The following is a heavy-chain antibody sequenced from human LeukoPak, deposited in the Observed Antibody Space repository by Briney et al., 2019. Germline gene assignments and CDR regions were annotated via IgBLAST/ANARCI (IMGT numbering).Heavy chain of an antibody. CDR3: TRDTPSRITMVRGVISDAFDI. V-gene: IGHV3-30-3*01. CDR1: GFTFSSYA. Sequence: GGSLRLSCAASGFTFSSYAMHWVRQARGKGLEWVAVISYDGSNKYYADSVKGRFTISRDNSKNTLYLQMNSLRAEDTAVYYCTRDTPSRITMVRGVISDAFDIWGQGTMVTVSS. D-gene: IGHD3-10*01. CDR2: ISYDGSNK. J-gene: IGHJ3*02.